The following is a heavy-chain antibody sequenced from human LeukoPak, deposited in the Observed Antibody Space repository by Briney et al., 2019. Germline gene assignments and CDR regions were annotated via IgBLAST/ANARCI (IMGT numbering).Heavy chain of an antibody. J-gene: IGHJ6*03. CDR1: GGSISSGSYY. CDR2: IYYSGST. D-gene: IGHD4-23*01. CDR3: ARGTTVVKDYYYMDV. Sequence: SETLSLTCTVSGGSISSGSYYWSWIRQPPGKGLEWIGYIYYSGSTNYNPSLKSRVTISVDTSKNQFSLKLSSVTAADTAVYYCARGTTVVKDYYYMDVWGKGTTVTVSS. V-gene: IGHV4-61*01.